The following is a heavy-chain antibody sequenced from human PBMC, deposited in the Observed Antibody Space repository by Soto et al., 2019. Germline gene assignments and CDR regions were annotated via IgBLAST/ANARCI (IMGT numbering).Heavy chain of an antibody. Sequence: QVQLVESGGGVVQPGRSLRLSCAASGFTFSSYGMHWVRQAPGKGLEWVAVIWYDGSNKYYADSVKGRFTISRDNSKNTLYLQMNSLRAEDTAVYYCARQGVGLTIKHSYYYGMDVWGQGTTVTVSS. CDR2: IWYDGSNK. D-gene: IGHD1-26*01. V-gene: IGHV3-33*01. J-gene: IGHJ6*02. CDR3: ARQGVGLTIKHSYYYGMDV. CDR1: GFTFSSYG.